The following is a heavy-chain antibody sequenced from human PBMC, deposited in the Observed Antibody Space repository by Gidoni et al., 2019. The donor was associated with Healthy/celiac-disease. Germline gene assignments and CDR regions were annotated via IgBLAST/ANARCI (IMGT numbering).Heavy chain of an antibody. D-gene: IGHD4-17*01. CDR1: GGTFSSYT. V-gene: IGHV1-69*02. CDR2: IIPILGIA. J-gene: IGHJ3*02. CDR3: ARLGDYGDYDAFDI. Sequence: QVQLVQSGAEVKKPGSSVNVSCKASGGTFSSYTISWVRPAPGQGLEWMGRIIPILGIANYAQKFQGRVTITADKSTSTAYMELSSLRSEDTAVYYCARLGDYGDYDAFDIWGQGTMVTVSS.